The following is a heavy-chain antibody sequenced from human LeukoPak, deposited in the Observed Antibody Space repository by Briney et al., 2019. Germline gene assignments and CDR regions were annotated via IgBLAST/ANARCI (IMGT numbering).Heavy chain of an antibody. CDR2: ISYDGSNK. CDR3: AKDLLLRYSYGHGLFDY. J-gene: IGHJ4*02. V-gene: IGHV3-30*18. Sequence: GGSLRLSCAASGFTFSSYGMHWVRQAPGKGLEWVAVISYDGSNKYYADSVKGRFTISRDNSKNTLYLQMNSLRAEDTAVYYCAKDLLLRYSYGHGLFDYWGQGTLVTVSS. D-gene: IGHD5-18*01. CDR1: GFTFSSYG.